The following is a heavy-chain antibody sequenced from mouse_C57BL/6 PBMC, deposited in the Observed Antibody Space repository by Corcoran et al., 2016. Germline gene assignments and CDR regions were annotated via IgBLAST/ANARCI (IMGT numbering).Heavy chain of an antibody. J-gene: IGHJ1*03. Sequence: QVQLQQSGAELVRPGTSVKMSCKASGYTFTNYWIGWAKQRPGHGLEWIGDIYPGGGYTNYNEKFKGKATLTADKSSSTAYMQFSSLTSEDSAIYYCARAPHYYGSSYWYFDVWGTGTTVTVSS. CDR1: GYTFTNYW. CDR2: IYPGGGYT. V-gene: IGHV1-63*01. D-gene: IGHD1-1*01. CDR3: ARAPHYYGSSYWYFDV.